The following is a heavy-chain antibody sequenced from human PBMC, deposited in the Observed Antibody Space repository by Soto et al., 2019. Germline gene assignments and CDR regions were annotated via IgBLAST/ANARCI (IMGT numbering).Heavy chain of an antibody. CDR3: ARDKITGLFAY. J-gene: IGHJ4*02. Sequence: QVQLQQWGAGLLKPSETLSLTCAVYGGSFSGYYWTWIRQPPGTGLEWIGEINHSGSTNYNPSLKSRVTISVDTSKHPFSLKLTSVTAADTAVYYCARDKITGLFAYWGQGTLVTVSS. CDR1: GGSFSGYY. D-gene: IGHD2-8*02. V-gene: IGHV4-34*01. CDR2: INHSGST.